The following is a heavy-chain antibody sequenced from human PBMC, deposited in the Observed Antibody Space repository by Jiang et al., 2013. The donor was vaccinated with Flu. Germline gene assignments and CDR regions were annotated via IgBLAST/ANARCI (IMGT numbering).Heavy chain of an antibody. V-gene: IGHV4-38-2*02. D-gene: IGHD1-20*01. CDR3: ARVTITGTTPAMVTLSGWINWFDP. Sequence: GSGLVKPSETLSLTCTVSGGSISSYYWSWIRQPPGKGLEWIGSIYHSGSTYYNPSLKSRVTISVDTSKNQFSLKLSSVTAADTAVYYCARVTITGTTPAMVTLSGWINWFDPWGQGTLVTVSS. CDR2: IYHSGST. J-gene: IGHJ5*02. CDR1: GGSISSYY.